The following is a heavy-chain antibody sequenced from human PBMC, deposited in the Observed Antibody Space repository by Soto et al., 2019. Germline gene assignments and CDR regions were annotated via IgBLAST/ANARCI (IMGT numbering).Heavy chain of an antibody. CDR1: GFTFSDQY. CDR3: ARKISCTTCYGGDY. CDR2: IRDKVNSYTT. J-gene: IGHJ4*02. Sequence: GGSLRLSCAASGFTFSDQYMDWVRQAPGKGLEWVGRIRDKVNSYTTEYAASVQGRFTISRDDSESSMYLQMNSLKTEDTAVYYCARKISCTTCYGGDYWGQGTLVTVSS. D-gene: IGHD3-16*01. V-gene: IGHV3-72*01.